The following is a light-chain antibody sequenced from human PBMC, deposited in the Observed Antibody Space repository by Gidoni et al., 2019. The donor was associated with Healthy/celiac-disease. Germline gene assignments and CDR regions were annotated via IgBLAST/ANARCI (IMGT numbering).Light chain of an antibody. J-gene: IGKJ2*04. CDR1: QSGSISY. V-gene: IGKV3-20*01. CDR2: GAS. Sequence: DIVFTQPPGTLSLSPGERATLSCRASQSGSISYLALYQQKPGQAPRLLIYGASSRATGIPDRFSGSGSGTDFTLTISRLEPEDFAVYYCQQYGSSCSFGQGTKLEIK. CDR3: QQYGSSCS.